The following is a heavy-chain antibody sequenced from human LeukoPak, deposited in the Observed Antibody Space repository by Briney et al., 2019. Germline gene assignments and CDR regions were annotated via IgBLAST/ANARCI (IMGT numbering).Heavy chain of an antibody. CDR1: GFTFSSYT. CDR2: ITTSDGNT. D-gene: IGHD7-27*01. Sequence: GGSLRLSCAASGFTFSSYTVSWVRQAPGKGLEWVSTITTSDGNTYYADSVKGRFTVSRDNSKNTLYLQMNSLRAEDTAVYYCAKDGGLWVSAHWGDSWGRGTLVTVSS. J-gene: IGHJ4*02. V-gene: IGHV3-23*01. CDR3: AKDGGLWVSAHWGDS.